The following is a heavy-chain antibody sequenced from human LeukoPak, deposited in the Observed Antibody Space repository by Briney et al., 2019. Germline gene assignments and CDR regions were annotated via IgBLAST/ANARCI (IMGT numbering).Heavy chain of an antibody. CDR1: GFTFSDYY. D-gene: IGHD4-17*01. V-gene: IGHV3-30*03. Sequence: PGGSLRLSCAASGFTFSDYYMSWIRQAPGKGLEWVAVISFDGRNKYYADSVKGRFTISRDNSKNTLYLQMNSLRSEDTAVYYCARVLGDYGDYPYSLEEFDIWGQGTMVIVSS. CDR2: ISFDGRNK. J-gene: IGHJ3*02. CDR3: ARVLGDYGDYPYSLEEFDI.